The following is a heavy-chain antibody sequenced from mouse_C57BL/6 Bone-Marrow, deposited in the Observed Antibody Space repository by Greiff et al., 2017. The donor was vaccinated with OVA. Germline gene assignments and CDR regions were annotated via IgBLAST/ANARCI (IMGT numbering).Heavy chain of an antibody. CDR3: ARGNYAWFAY. CDR2: INPNSRST. D-gene: IGHD2-1*01. J-gene: IGHJ3*01. CDR1: GYTFTSYW. V-gene: IGHV1-64*01. Sequence: QVQLQQPGAELVKPGASVKLSCKASGYTFTSYWMHWVKQRPGQGLEWIGMINPNSRSTNYNEKFKSKATLTVDKSSSTAYMQLSSLTSEDSAVYYCARGNYAWFAYWGQGPLVTVSA.